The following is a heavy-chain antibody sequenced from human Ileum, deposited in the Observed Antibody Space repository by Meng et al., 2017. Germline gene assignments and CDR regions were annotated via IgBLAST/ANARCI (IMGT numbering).Heavy chain of an antibody. CDR3: ASFQYSLEDY. D-gene: IGHD1-1*01. V-gene: IGHV3-74*01. J-gene: IGHJ4*02. CDR2: INPDGSAT. Sequence: GESLKISCAASGFSFSTYWIHWVCQAPGKGLVWVSLINPDGSATNYADSVKGRFTVSRDYTKNTVYLQMDSLRAEDTALYYGASFQYSLEDYWGQGTLVTVSS. CDR1: GFSFSTYW.